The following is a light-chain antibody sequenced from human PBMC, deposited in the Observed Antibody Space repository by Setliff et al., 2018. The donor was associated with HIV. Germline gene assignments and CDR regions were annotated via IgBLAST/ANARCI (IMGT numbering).Light chain of an antibody. CDR3: SSYTSSSTDV. CDR2: DVT. CDR1: SSNIGAGYD. Sequence: QSALTQPPSVSGAPGQRVTISCTGSSSNIGAGYDVHWYQQLPGTAPKLMIYDVTSRPSGVSNRFSGSKSGNTASLTISGLQTEDEADYYCSSYTSSSTDVFGTGTKVTVL. J-gene: IGLJ1*01. V-gene: IGLV1-40*01.